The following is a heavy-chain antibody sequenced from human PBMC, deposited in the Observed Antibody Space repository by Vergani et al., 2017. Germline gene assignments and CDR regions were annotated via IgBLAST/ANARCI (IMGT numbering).Heavy chain of an antibody. D-gene: IGHD2-8*02. CDR3: ARDRGDWRYSRYFYNYYMDV. J-gene: IGHJ6*03. CDR2: IIPILGIA. V-gene: IGHV1-69*08. Sequence: QVQLVQSGAEVKKPGSSVKVSCKASGGTFSSYTISWVRQAPGQGLEWMGRIIPILGIANYAQKFQGRVTITADESTSTAYMELSSLRSEDTAVYYCARDRGDWRYSRYFYNYYMDVWGKGTTVTVSS. CDR1: GGTFSSYT.